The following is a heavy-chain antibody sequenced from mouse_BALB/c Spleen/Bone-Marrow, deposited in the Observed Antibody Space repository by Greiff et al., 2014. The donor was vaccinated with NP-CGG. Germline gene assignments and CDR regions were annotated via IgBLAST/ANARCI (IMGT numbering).Heavy chain of an antibody. CDR2: IFPGDNST. V-gene: IGHV1S56*01. J-gene: IGHJ4*01. D-gene: IGHD2-3*01. CDR1: GYTFTSYD. Sequence: VQLQQSGAEQVKPGASVKLSCRASGYTFTSYDINWVRQRPEQGLEWIGWIFPGDNSTKYNEKFKGKATLTTDKSSSTAYMQLSRLTSEDSAVYFCAHDGLLPGMDYWGQGTSVTVSS. CDR3: AHDGLLPGMDY.